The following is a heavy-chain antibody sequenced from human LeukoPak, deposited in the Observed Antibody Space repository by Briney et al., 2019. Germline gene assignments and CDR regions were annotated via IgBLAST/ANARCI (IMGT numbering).Heavy chain of an antibody. CDR3: ATAHSGDYTTDF. V-gene: IGHV3-23*01. CDR2: ISVSGGST. CDR1: GFTFCKYA. D-gene: IGHD4-17*01. J-gene: IGHJ4*02. Sequence: GSLRLSCGASGFTFCKYALNWARQAPGEGLEWVSGISVSGGSTYYADSVKGRFTISRDNSKNTLYLQMNSLRAEDTAVYYCATAHSGDYTTDFWGQGTLVTVSS.